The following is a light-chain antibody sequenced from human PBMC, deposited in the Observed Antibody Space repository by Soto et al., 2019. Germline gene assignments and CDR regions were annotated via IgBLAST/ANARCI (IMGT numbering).Light chain of an antibody. CDR1: QDISNY. V-gene: IGKV1-33*01. Sequence: DIQMTQSPSSLSASVGDRVTITFQASQDISNYLNWYQQKPGKAPKLLIYDASNLETGVPSRFSGSGSGTDFTFTISSLQPEDIATYYCQQYDNLLTFGQGTRLEI. CDR3: QQYDNLLT. CDR2: DAS. J-gene: IGKJ5*01.